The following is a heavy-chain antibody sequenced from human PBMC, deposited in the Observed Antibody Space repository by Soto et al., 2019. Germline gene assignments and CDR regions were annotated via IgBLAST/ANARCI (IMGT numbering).Heavy chain of an antibody. CDR3: ANRVLRTVFGLVTTTAIYFDF. D-gene: IGHD3-3*01. J-gene: IGHJ4*02. CDR1: GFSLTTSGVG. CDR2: IYWDDDK. V-gene: IGHV2-5*02. Sequence: QITLNESGPTVVRPTETLTLTCRFSGFSLTTSGVGVGWIRQSPGKAPEWLALIYWDDDKRYSASLKSRLTITKDTSKNQVVLTVSDLDATDTATYYCANRVLRTVFGLVTTTAIYFDFWGQGTPVAVSS.